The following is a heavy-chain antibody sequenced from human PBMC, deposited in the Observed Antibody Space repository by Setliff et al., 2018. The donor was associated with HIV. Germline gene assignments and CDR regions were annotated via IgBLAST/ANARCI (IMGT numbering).Heavy chain of an antibody. J-gene: IGHJ6*03. D-gene: IGHD3-22*01. CDR1: GGTFSSYP. CDR3: ARGRNYDSSGYGDYYYYMDV. CDR2: IIPIFGTT. V-gene: IGHV1-69*13. Sequence: SVTVSCKASGGTFSSYPISWVRQAPGQGLEWMGGIIPIFGTTHYAQKFQGRVTVTADESTSTAYMQLSSLRSDDTAVYYCARGRNYDSSGYGDYYYYMDVWGKGTTVTVS.